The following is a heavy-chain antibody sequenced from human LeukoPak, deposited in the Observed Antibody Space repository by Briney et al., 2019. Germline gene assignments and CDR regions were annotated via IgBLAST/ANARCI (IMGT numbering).Heavy chain of an antibody. D-gene: IGHD1-26*01. CDR2: IYTSGST. V-gene: IGHV4-61*02. J-gene: IGHJ3*02. CDR1: GGSISSGSYY. Sequence: NPSQTLSLTCTVSGGSISSGSYYWSWFRQPAGKGLEWIGRIYTSGSTNYNPSLKSRVTISVDTSKNQFSLKLSSVTAADTAVYYCARDERYGGGSYYTLDAFDIWGQGTMVTVSS. CDR3: ARDERYGGGSYYTLDAFDI.